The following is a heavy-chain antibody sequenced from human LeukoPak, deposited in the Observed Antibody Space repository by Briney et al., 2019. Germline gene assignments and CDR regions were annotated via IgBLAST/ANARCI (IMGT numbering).Heavy chain of an antibody. V-gene: IGHV4-38-2*01. CDR2: IYHSGSA. D-gene: IGHD4-11*01. J-gene: IGHJ4*02. Sequence: PSETLSLTCAVSGYSISSGYYWGWIRQPPGKGLEWIGSIYHSGSAYYNPSLKSRVTISVDTSKNQFSLKLSSVTAADTAVYYCARRTVNTSYFDYWGQGTLSPSPQ. CDR1: GYSISSGYY. CDR3: ARRTVNTSYFDY.